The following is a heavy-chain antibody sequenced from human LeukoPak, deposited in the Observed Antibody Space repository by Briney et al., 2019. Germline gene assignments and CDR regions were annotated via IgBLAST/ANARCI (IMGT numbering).Heavy chain of an antibody. CDR2: INPNSGDT. J-gene: IGHJ4*02. Sequence: ASVKVSCKASGYTFIGYYIHWVRQAPGQGLEWMGWINPNSGDTNYAQRFQGRVTMTRDTSITTAYMELTRLRSDDTAVYYCARGDMIAFGGLFSLDYWGQGILLTVSS. CDR3: ARGDMIAFGGLFSLDY. D-gene: IGHD3-16*01. CDR1: GYTFIGYY. V-gene: IGHV1-2*02.